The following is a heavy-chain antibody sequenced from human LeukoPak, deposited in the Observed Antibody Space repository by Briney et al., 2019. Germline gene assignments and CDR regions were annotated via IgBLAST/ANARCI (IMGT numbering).Heavy chain of an antibody. CDR1: GGSFSGYY. CDR3: AIRWMSSGYYGVDY. D-gene: IGHD3-22*01. Sequence: RPSETLSLTCAVYGGSFSGYYWSWIRQPPGKGLEWIGEINHSGSTNYNPSLKSRVTISVDTSKNQFSLKLSSVTAADTAVYYCAIRWMSSGYYGVDYWGQGTLVTVSS. CDR2: INHSGST. J-gene: IGHJ4*02. V-gene: IGHV4-34*01.